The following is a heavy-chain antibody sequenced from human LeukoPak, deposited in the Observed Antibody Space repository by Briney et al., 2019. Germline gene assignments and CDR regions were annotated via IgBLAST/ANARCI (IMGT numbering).Heavy chain of an antibody. CDR3: AKDEGGYYDSSGYYYDEYFQH. CDR2: ISGSGGST. J-gene: IGHJ1*01. CDR1: GFTFTSYA. D-gene: IGHD3-22*01. Sequence: GGSLRLSCAASGFTFTSYAMSWVRQAPGKGLEWVSAISGSGGSTYYADSVKGRFTISRDNSKNTLYLQMNSLRAEDAAVYYCAKDEGGYYDSSGYYYDEYFQHWGQGTLVTVSS. V-gene: IGHV3-23*01.